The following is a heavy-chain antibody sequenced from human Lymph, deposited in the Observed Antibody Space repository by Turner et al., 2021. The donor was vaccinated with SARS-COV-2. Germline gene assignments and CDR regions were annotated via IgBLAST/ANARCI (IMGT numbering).Heavy chain of an antibody. D-gene: IGHD6-19*01. CDR2: RYYRENT. CDR1: GGSISSSSYY. CDR3: ARRRQWLVHWYFDL. Sequence: QLQLQESGPGLVKPSETLSLNCTVSGGSISSSSYYWGWIRQPPGKGRGWIGSRYYRENTYYNPCLKSRVTITVDTTKNQFSRKLSSVTAADTAVYYCARRRQWLVHWYFDLWGRGTLVTVSS. V-gene: IGHV4-39*01. J-gene: IGHJ2*01.